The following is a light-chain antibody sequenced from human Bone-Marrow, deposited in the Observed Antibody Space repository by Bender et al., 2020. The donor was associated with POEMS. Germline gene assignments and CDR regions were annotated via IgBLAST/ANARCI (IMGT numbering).Light chain of an antibody. CDR3: QSTDSSSTYNVI. CDR1: ALPKQY. J-gene: IGLJ2*01. V-gene: IGLV3-25*02. CDR2: KDR. Sequence: SYDLTQPPSVSVSPGQTASITCSGSALPKQYAYWYQQKPGQAPLLLIYKDRERPSGIPARFSGSSSGTTVTLTINGVQAEDEADYYCQSTDSSSTYNVIFGGGTQLTVL.